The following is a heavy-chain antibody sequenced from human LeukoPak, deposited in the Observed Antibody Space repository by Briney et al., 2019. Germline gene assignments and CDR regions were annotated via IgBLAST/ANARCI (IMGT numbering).Heavy chain of an antibody. J-gene: IGHJ4*02. V-gene: IGHV4-34*01. CDR1: GGSFSGYY. CDR3: ARSSPLRFLEWLPSYYFDY. Sequence: PSETLSLTCAVYGGSFSGYYWSWIRQPPGKGLEWIGEINHSGSTNYNPSLKSRVTISVDTSKNQFSLKLSSVTAADTAVYYCARSSPLRFLEWLPSYYFDYWGQGTLVTVSS. CDR2: INHSGST. D-gene: IGHD3-3*01.